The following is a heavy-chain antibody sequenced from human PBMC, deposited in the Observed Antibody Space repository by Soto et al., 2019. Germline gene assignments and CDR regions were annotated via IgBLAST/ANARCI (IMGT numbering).Heavy chain of an antibody. CDR3: ARVTGIAAPGSAFDI. Sequence: GASVKVSCKASGGTFSSYTISWVRQAPGQGLEWMGIINPSGGSTSYAQKFQGRVTMTRDTSTSTVYMELSSLRSEDTAVYYCARVTGIAAPGSAFDIWGQGTMVTVSS. CDR2: INPSGGST. D-gene: IGHD6-13*01. V-gene: IGHV1-46*03. CDR1: GGTFSSYT. J-gene: IGHJ3*02.